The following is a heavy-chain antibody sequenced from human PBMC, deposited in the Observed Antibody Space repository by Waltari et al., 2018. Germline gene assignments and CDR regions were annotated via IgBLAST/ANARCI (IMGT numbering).Heavy chain of an antibody. J-gene: IGHJ6*02. CDR1: GFTVSSNY. Sequence: EVQLVESGGGLIQPGGSLRLSCAASGFTVSSNYMSWVRQAPGRGLEGVSVIYSVGSTYYADSVKGRFTIARDNSKNTLYLKMNGLRAEDTAVYYCARDRIAGGYYGMDVWGQGTTVTVSS. V-gene: IGHV3-53*01. CDR3: ARDRIAGGYYGMDV. CDR2: IYSVGST. D-gene: IGHD6-13*01.